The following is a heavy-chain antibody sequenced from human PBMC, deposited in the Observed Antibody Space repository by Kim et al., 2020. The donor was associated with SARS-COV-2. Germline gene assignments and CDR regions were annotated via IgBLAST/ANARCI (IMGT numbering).Heavy chain of an antibody. V-gene: IGHV4-34*01. CDR2: INHSGST. CDR1: GGSFSGYY. D-gene: IGHD3-22*01. Sequence: SETLSLTCAVYGGSFSGYYWSWIRQPPGKGLEWIGEINHSGSTNYNPSLKSRVTISVDTSKNQFSLKLSSVTAADTAVYYCARSLASAYYSMIVVVITGNYFDYWGQGTLVTVSS. CDR3: ARSLASAYYSMIVVVITGNYFDY. J-gene: IGHJ4*02.